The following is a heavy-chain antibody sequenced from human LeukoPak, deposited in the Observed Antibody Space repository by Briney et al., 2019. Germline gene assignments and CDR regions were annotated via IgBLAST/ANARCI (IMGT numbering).Heavy chain of an antibody. CDR1: GFTFSSYW. CDR3: ARVVVATSYYFDY. D-gene: IGHD5-12*01. CDR2: IKQEGSEK. J-gene: IGHJ4*02. Sequence: PGGSLRLSCAAPGFTFSSYWMSWVRQAPGKGLGWVANIKQEGSEKYYVDSVKGRFTISRDNAKNSLYLQMNSLRAEDTAVYYCARVVVATSYYFDYWGRGTLVTVSS. V-gene: IGHV3-7*01.